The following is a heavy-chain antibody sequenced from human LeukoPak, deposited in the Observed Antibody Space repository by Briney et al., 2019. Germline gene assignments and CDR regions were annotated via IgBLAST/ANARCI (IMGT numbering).Heavy chain of an antibody. V-gene: IGHV6-1*01. D-gene: IGHD1/OR15-1a*01. CDR3: ARVTTWNNYYYYGMDV. CDR2: TYYRSKWYY. Sequence: SQTLSLTCAISGDSVSSNSAAWNWIRQSPSRGLEWLGRTYYRSKWYYDYAVSVESRVTINPDTSKNQFSLHLNSLTPEDTAVYYCARVTTWNNYYYYGMDVWGRGTTVTVSS. CDR1: GDSVSSNSAA. J-gene: IGHJ6*02.